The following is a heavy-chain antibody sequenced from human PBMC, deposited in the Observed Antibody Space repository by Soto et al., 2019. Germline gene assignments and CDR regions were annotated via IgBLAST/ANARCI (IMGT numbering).Heavy chain of an antibody. CDR1: GFTFSSYG. CDR3: ARGPYSSSWYLDY. J-gene: IGHJ4*02. Sequence: QVQLVESGGGVVQPGRSLRLSCAASGFTFSSYGMHWVRQAPGKGLEWVAVIWYDGSNKYYADSVKGRFTISRDNSKNTLYVQMTSLRAEDTAVYYCARGPYSSSWYLDYWGQGTLVTVSS. CDR2: IWYDGSNK. D-gene: IGHD6-13*01. V-gene: IGHV3-33*01.